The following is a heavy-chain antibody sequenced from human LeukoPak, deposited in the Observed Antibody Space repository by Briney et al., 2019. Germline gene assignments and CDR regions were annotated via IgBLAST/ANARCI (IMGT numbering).Heavy chain of an antibody. D-gene: IGHD1-26*01. Sequence: SETLSLTCTVSGGSISSYYWSWIRQPAGKGLEWIGRIYTSGSTNYNPSLKSRVTMSLDASKNQFSLELNSVTPADTAVYYCARGGNYWPQWWFDPWGRGTLVTVSA. CDR2: IYTSGST. V-gene: IGHV4-4*07. CDR3: ARGGNYWPQWWFDP. J-gene: IGHJ5*02. CDR1: GGSISSYY.